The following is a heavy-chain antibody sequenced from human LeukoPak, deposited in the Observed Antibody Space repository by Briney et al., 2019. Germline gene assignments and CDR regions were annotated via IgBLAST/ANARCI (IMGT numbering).Heavy chain of an antibody. Sequence: SETLSLTCTVSGGSISSYYWSWIRQPAGKGLEWIGRIYTSGSTNYNPSLKSRVTMSVDTSKNQFSLKLSSVTAADTAVYYCVREKIGTGTVLGKDYYYMDVWGKGTTVTVSS. CDR2: IYTSGST. V-gene: IGHV4-4*07. J-gene: IGHJ6*03. CDR3: VREKIGTGTVLGKDYYYMDV. D-gene: IGHD3-16*01. CDR1: GGSISSYY.